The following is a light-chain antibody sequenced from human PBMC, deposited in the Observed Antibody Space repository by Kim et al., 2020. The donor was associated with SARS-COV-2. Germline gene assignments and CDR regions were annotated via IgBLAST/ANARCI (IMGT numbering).Light chain of an antibody. V-gene: IGLV3-1*01. Sequence: SYELTQPPSVSVSPGQTASITCSGDKLGDKYACWYQQKPGQSPVTVIYKDNRRASGVPERFSGPNSGNTATLTISGTQATDEADYYCQAWDSSSAYVFG. CDR1: KLGDKY. CDR3: QAWDSSSAYV. CDR2: KDN. J-gene: IGLJ1*01.